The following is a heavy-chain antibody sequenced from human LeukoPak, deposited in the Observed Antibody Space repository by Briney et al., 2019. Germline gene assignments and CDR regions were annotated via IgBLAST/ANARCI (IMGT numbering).Heavy chain of an antibody. Sequence: GRSLRLSCAASGFTFSSYGMHWVRQAPGKGLEWVAVISYDGSNKYYADSVKGRFTISRDNSKNTLYLQMNSLRTEDSALYYCAKGHGEQNHLLLDNWGQGTLVTVSS. CDR1: GFTFSSYG. J-gene: IGHJ4*02. CDR3: AKGHGEQNHLLLDN. V-gene: IGHV3-30*18. CDR2: ISYDGSNK. D-gene: IGHD2-2*01.